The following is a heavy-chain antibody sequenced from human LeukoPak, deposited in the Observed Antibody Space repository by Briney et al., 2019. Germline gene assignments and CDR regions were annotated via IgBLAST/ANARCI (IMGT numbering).Heavy chain of an antibody. V-gene: IGHV1-69*13. CDR3: ARGSRPMGSSSTDFFDY. Sequence: ASVKVSCKASGGTFSSYAISWVRQAPGQGLEWMGGIIPIFGTAIYAQKFQGRVTITADESTSTAYMELSSLRSEDTAVYYCARGSRPMGSSSTDFFDYWGQGTLVTVSS. CDR1: GGTFSSYA. J-gene: IGHJ4*02. CDR2: IIPIFGTA. D-gene: IGHD6-6*01.